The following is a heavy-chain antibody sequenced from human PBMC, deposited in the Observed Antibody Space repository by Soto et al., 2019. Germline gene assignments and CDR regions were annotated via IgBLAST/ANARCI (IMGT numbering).Heavy chain of an antibody. CDR3: ARDLGFLEWSLDY. D-gene: IGHD3-3*01. Sequence: GGSLRLSCAASGFTFSSYGMHWVRQAPGKGLEWVAVIWYDGSNKYYADSVKGRFTISRDNSKNTLSLQMNSLRAEDTAVYSCARDLGFLEWSLDYWGQGTLVTVSS. CDR1: GFTFSSYG. J-gene: IGHJ4*02. V-gene: IGHV3-33*01. CDR2: IWYDGSNK.